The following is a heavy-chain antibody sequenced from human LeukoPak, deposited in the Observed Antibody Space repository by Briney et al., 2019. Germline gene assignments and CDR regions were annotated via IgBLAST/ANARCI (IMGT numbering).Heavy chain of an antibody. D-gene: IGHD3-22*01. CDR1: GDSVSSGYYY. Sequence: PSETLSLTCTVSGDSVSSGYYYWSWIRQPPGKGLEWIGNIYYTGSTNYNPSLKSRATISVDTSKNQFSLKLNSVTAADMAVYYCARNYYDSSGYYLFDAFDIWGQGTMVTVSS. V-gene: IGHV4-61*01. J-gene: IGHJ3*02. CDR2: IYYTGST. CDR3: ARNYYDSSGYYLFDAFDI.